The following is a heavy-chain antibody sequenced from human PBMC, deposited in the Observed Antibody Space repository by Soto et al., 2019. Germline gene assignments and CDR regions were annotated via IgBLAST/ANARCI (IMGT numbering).Heavy chain of an antibody. CDR2: ISGSGGST. Sequence: EVQLLESGGGLVQPGGSLRLSCAASGFTFSSYAMSWVRQAPGKGLEWVSAISGSGGSTYYADSVKGRFSISRDNSKNTLYVQMNSLRAEDTAVYYCPPFGLAVTAEYFQHWGQGTLVTVSS. V-gene: IGHV3-23*01. CDR3: PPFGLAVTAEYFQH. CDR1: GFTFSSYA. D-gene: IGHD3-3*01. J-gene: IGHJ1*01.